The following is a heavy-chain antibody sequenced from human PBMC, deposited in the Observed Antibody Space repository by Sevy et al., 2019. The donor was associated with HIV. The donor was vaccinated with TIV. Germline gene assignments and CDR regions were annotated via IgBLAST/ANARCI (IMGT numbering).Heavy chain of an antibody. CDR2: ISGSGGRT. Sequence: GGSLRLSCAASGFTFSSYAMSWVRQAPGKGLEWVSAISGSGGRTYYADSVKGRFAISRDNSKNTLYLHMNGLRAEDTAVYYCAYGYGYCSGGSCLSFQHWGQGTLVTVSS. V-gene: IGHV3-23*01. J-gene: IGHJ1*01. CDR1: GFTFSSYA. D-gene: IGHD2-15*01. CDR3: AYGYGYCSGGSCLSFQH.